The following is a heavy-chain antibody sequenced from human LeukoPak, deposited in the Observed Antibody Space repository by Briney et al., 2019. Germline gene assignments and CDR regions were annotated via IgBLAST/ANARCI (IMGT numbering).Heavy chain of an antibody. CDR1: GFTFSRYD. CDR2: IGPAGDT. CDR3: ARGLEYSGSQGNFDY. D-gene: IGHD1-26*01. Sequence: GGSLRLSCAASGFTFSRYDMHWVRQATGKSLEWVSAIGPAGDTYYPGSVKGRFTVSRENAKNSLFLQMNSLRAEDTAVYYCARGLEYSGSQGNFDYWGQGTLVTVSS. V-gene: IGHV3-13*01. J-gene: IGHJ4*02.